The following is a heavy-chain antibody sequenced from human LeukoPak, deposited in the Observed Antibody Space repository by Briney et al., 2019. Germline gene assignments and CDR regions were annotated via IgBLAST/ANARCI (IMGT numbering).Heavy chain of an antibody. CDR3: ARFLYYYDSSVLGY. CDR2: ISSSGSTI. J-gene: IGHJ4*02. V-gene: IGHV3-11*04. CDR1: GFTVSSNY. D-gene: IGHD3-22*01. Sequence: MSGGSLRLSCAASGFTVSSNYMSWVRQAPGKGLEWVSYISSSGSTIYYADSVKGRFTISRDNAKNSLYLQMNSLRAEDTAVYYCARFLYYYDSSVLGYWGQGTLVTVSS.